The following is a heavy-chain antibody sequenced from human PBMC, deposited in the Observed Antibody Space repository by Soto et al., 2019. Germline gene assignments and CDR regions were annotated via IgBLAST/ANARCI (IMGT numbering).Heavy chain of an antibody. V-gene: IGHV4-34*01. CDR2: INHSGST. J-gene: IGHJ4*02. CDR1: GWSFSGYY. CDR3: ASDYYDSSGPYYFDY. D-gene: IGHD3-22*01. Sequence: SETLSLTCAVYGWSFSGYYWSWIRQPPGKGLEWIGEINHSGSTNYNPSLKSRVTISVDTSKNQFSLKLSSVTAADTAVYYCASDYYDSSGPYYFDYWGQGTLVTVSS.